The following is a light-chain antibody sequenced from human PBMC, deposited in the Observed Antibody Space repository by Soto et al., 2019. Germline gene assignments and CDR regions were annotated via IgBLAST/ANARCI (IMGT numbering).Light chain of an antibody. CDR2: DAS. J-gene: IGKJ5*01. CDR3: HQYNNWPIT. CDR1: QSVSTN. Sequence: EIVMTQSPATLSVSPGERATLSCRASQSVSTNLAWYQQKPGQAPRLLIYDASTRATGLPARFSGSGSGTEFTLTIRSLQYEDFGVYYCHQYNNWPITLGQGTRLEI. V-gene: IGKV3-15*01.